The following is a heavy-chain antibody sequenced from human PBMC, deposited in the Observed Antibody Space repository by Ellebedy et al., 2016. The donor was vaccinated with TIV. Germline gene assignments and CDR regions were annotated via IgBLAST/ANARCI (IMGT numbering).Heavy chain of an antibody. Sequence: GESLKISCAASGFTFSSYAMSWVRQAPGKGLEWVSAISGSGGSTYYADSVKGRFTISRDNSKNTLYLQMNSLRAEDTAVYYCARDRVSYDGMDVWGQGTTVTVSS. V-gene: IGHV3-23*01. CDR3: ARDRVSYDGMDV. J-gene: IGHJ6*02. CDR1: GFTFSSYA. D-gene: IGHD3-10*01. CDR2: ISGSGGST.